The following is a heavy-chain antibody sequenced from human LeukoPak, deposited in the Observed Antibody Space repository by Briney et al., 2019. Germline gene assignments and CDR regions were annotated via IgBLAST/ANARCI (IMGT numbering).Heavy chain of an antibody. Sequence: GGSLRLSCAVSGFTFRSYSMSWVRQAPGKGLEWVSSISSSSSYIYYADSVKGRFTISRDNAKNSLHLHMNSLRAEDTAVYYCARDSLTHSGSNPRSIWGQGTMVTVSS. J-gene: IGHJ3*02. D-gene: IGHD3-22*01. V-gene: IGHV3-21*01. CDR2: ISSSSSYI. CDR1: GFTFRSYS. CDR3: ARDSLTHSGSNPRSI.